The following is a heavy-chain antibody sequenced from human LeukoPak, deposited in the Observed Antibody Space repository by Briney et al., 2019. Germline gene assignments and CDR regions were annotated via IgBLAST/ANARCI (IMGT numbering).Heavy chain of an antibody. V-gene: IGHV4-30-2*01. CDR1: GGSIRSGGHS. CDR2: IYHSGSP. J-gene: IGHJ6*04. Sequence: PSETLSLTCAVSGGSIRSGGHSWSWLRQPPGKVLERIGYIYHSGSPYSNPSLKSRVTISVDRSKNQFSLKLSSVTAADTAVYYCARDDYYYGMDVWGKGTTVTVSS. CDR3: ARDDYYYGMDV.